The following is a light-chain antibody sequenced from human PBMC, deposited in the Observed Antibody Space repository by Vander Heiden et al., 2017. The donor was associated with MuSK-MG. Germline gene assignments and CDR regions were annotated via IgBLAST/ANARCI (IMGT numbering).Light chain of an antibody. Sequence: DIQMTQSPSSLSASVRDRVTITCRASQSITTYLNWYQQKPGEAPKLLIYAASTLQSGVPSRFSGTGSVTDFTLTISSLQPEDIATYHCQQTYTTPPTFGQGTKVEIK. J-gene: IGKJ1*01. CDR3: QQTYTTPPT. CDR2: AAS. V-gene: IGKV1-39*01. CDR1: QSITTY.